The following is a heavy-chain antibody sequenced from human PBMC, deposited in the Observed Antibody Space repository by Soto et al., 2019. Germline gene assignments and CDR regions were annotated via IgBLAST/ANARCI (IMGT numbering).Heavy chain of an antibody. D-gene: IGHD4-17*01. CDR3: ARFSVHGDYEVY. CDR2: IYYSGST. J-gene: IGHJ4*02. Sequence: QVQLQESGPGLVKPSETLSLTCTVSGGSISSYYWSWIRQPPGKGLEWLGYIYYSGSTNYNPSLTSRVTISVDTSKNQFSLKLSSVTAADTAVYYCARFSVHGDYEVYWGQGTLVTVSS. V-gene: IGHV4-59*01. CDR1: GGSISSYY.